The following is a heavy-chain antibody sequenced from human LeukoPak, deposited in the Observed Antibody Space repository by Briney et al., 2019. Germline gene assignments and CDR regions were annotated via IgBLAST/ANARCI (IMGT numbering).Heavy chain of an antibody. CDR3: ASPLNPAGNHYYHSTLPFDY. J-gene: IGHJ4*02. CDR1: GYTFTSYY. Sequence: GASVKVSCKASGYTFTSYYMHWVRQAPGQGLEWMGIINPSGGSTSYAQKFQGRVTITADESTSTAYMELSSLRSEDTAVYYCASPLNPAGNHYYHSTLPFDYWGQGTLVTVSS. CDR2: INPSGGST. V-gene: IGHV1-46*01. D-gene: IGHD3-22*01.